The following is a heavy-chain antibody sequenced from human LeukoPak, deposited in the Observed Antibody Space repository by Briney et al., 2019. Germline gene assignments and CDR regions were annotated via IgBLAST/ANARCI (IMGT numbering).Heavy chain of an antibody. V-gene: IGHV3-48*03. CDR1: GFSFSSYE. CDR3: SGQYSSSSVVDY. J-gene: IGHJ4*02. Sequence: PGGSLGLSCAASGFSFSSYEMNWVRQAPGKGLEWVSYISSSGSIMYSADSVKGRFTISRDNAKNSLYLQMNSLRAEDTAIYYCSGQYSSSSVVDYWGQGTLSPSPQ. CDR2: ISSSGSIM. D-gene: IGHD6-6*01.